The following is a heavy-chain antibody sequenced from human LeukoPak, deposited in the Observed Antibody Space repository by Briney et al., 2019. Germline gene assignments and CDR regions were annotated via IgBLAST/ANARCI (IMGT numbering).Heavy chain of an antibody. D-gene: IGHD4-11*01. J-gene: IGHJ4*02. CDR1: GYTFTSYG. V-gene: IGHV1-18*01. Sequence: ASVKVSCKASGYTFTSYGISWVRQAPGQGLEWMGWISAYNGNTNYAQKLQGRVTMTTDTSTSTAYMELRSLRSDDTAVYYCARDPRWATATTFFDYWGQGTLVTVSS. CDR3: ARDPRWATATTFFDY. CDR2: ISAYNGNT.